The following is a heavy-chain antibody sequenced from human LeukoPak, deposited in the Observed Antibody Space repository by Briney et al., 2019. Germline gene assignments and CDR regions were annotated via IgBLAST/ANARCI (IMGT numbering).Heavy chain of an antibody. V-gene: IGHV3-30*03. CDR2: ISYDGSNK. J-gene: IGHJ4*02. Sequence: PGGSLRLSCTASKFTFSNYGMQWVRQAPGKGLEWVAVISYDGSNKYYADSVKGRFTISRDNSKNTLYLQMNSLRAEDTAVYYCARDREYSSSFPDYWGQGTLVTVSS. D-gene: IGHD6-13*01. CDR3: ARDREYSSSFPDY. CDR1: KFTFSNYG.